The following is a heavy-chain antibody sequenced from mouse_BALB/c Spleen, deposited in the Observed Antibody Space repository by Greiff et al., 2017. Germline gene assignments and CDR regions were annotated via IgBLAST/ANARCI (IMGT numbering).Heavy chain of an antibody. CDR3: TRYGNYGGYFDY. CDR1: GYSFTSYW. D-gene: IGHD2-1*01. CDR2: IYPGNSDT. J-gene: IGHJ2*01. Sequence: VQLQQSGTVLARPGASVKMSCKASGYSFTSYWMHWVKQRPGQGLEWIGAIYPGNSDTSYNQKFKGKAKLTAVTSASTAYMELSSLTNEDSAVYYCTRYGNYGGYFDYWGQGTTLTVSS. V-gene: IGHV1-5*01.